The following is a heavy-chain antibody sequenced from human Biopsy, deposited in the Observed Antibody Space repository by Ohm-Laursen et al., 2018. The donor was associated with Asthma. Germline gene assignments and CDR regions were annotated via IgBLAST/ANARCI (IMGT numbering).Heavy chain of an antibody. D-gene: IGHD3-3*01. Sequence: SCAASGFTFSSYGMYWVRQAPGKGLEWVAVISYDGSNKYYADSVKGRFTISRDNSKNTLYLQMNSLRAEDTAVYYCAKDTEGRYDFWSGLSYNYYGMDVWGQGTTVTVSS. CDR2: ISYDGSNK. V-gene: IGHV3-30*18. J-gene: IGHJ6*02. CDR1: GFTFSSYG. CDR3: AKDTEGRYDFWSGLSYNYYGMDV.